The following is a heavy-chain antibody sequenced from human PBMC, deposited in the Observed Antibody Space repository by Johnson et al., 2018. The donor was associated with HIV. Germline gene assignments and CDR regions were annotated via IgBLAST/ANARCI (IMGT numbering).Heavy chain of an antibody. Sequence: VQLVESGGGLIQPGESLRLSCAASGFTFSAYFMSWVRQAPGKGLEWVANIKQDGGEKNYVDSVRGRFTISRDNAKNSLYLKMYRLRAEDTAVYYCARDDDYSKVRAFDIWGQGTMVIVSP. V-gene: IGHV3-7*01. CDR2: IKQDGGEK. J-gene: IGHJ3*02. D-gene: IGHD4-11*01. CDR3: ARDDDYSKVRAFDI. CDR1: GFTFSAYF.